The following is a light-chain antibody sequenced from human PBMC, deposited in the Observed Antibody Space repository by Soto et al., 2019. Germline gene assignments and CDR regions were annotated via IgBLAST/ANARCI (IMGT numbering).Light chain of an antibody. CDR2: GAS. CDR1: QSVSSN. V-gene: IGKV3-15*01. J-gene: IGKJ4*01. Sequence: EIVMTQSPATLSVSPGERATLSCRASQSVSSNLAWYQQKPGQAPRLLIYGASTRATGIPARFSGSGSGTESPLTISSLQSEDLAVYYCQQYNSWPPLTFGGGTKVEIK. CDR3: QQYNSWPPLT.